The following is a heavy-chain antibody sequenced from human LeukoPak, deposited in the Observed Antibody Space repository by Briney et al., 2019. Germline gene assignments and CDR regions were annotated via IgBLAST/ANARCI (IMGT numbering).Heavy chain of an antibody. CDR3: ASFGAHDWLDP. D-gene: IGHD1-26*01. CDR2: ISSSSSYI. V-gene: IGHV3-21*01. J-gene: IGHJ5*02. CDR1: GFTFSSYS. Sequence: GGSLRLSCAASGFTFSSYSMNWVRQAPGKGLEWVSSISSSSSYIYYADSVKGRFTISRDNAKNTLYLEMNSLRAEDTAVYYCASFGAHDWLDPWGQGTLVTVSS.